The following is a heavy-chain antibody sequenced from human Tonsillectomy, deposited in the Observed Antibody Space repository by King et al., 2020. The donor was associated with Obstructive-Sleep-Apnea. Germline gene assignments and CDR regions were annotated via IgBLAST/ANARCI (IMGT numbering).Heavy chain of an antibody. CDR1: GFSLGDSA. J-gene: IGHJ5*02. Sequence: VQLVESGGGLVQPGGSLKLSCAASGFSLGDSAVNWVRQASGKGLEWVGHIRSKAKNYATEVLWSVQGRFTIFRDDSQNTAYLQMNNLKTEAPAVYYCRRHVEFFSPGPWGQGTLVTVSA. CDR3: RRHVEFFSPGP. CDR2: IRSKAKNYAT. D-gene: IGHD1-1*01. V-gene: IGHV3-73*01.